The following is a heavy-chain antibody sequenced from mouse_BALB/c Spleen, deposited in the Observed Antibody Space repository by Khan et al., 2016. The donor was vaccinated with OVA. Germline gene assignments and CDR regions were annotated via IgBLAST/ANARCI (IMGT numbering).Heavy chain of an antibody. Sequence: VQLQQSGAELVKPGASVKLSCKASGYMFTDYIIHWVKQRSRQGLEWIGWFYPGTGSIKNNEKFKDKATLTADKSSSTVYMELSRLTSEDSAVYFCARHGRYGNLFDYWGQGTTLTVSS. CDR1: GYMFTDYI. V-gene: IGHV1-62-2*01. CDR3: ARHGRYGNLFDY. J-gene: IGHJ2*01. CDR2: FYPGTGSI. D-gene: IGHD2-1*01.